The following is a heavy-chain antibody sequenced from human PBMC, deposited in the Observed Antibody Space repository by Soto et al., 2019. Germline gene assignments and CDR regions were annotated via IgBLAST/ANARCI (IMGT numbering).Heavy chain of an antibody. D-gene: IGHD3-10*01. V-gene: IGHV1-3*01. CDR3: ARIWFGEPSRLYGMDV. J-gene: IGHJ6*02. CDR2: INGGNGNT. CDR1: RYTLTSYS. Sequence: ASVKASCKASRYTLTSYSIHSLRQSNGQRLEWMGWINGGNGNTKYSQKFQGRVSITRDTSASTAYMELSSLRSEDTAVYYCARIWFGEPSRLYGMDVWGQGTTVTVSS.